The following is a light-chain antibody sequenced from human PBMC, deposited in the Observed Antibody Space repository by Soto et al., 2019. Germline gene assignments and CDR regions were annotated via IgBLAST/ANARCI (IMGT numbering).Light chain of an antibody. V-gene: IGLV2-14*01. CDR3: SSYTSSSTLV. Sequence: QSALTQPASVSGSPGQPITISCTGTSSDVGGYNYVSWYQQHPGKAPKLMIYEVSNRPSGVSNRFSGSKSGNTASLTISGLQAEDEADYYCSSYTSSSTLVFGGGTKLTVL. CDR1: SSDVGGYNY. J-gene: IGLJ2*01. CDR2: EVS.